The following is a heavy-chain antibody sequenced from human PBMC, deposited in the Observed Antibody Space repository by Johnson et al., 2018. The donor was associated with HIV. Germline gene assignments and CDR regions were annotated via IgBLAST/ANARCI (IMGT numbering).Heavy chain of an antibody. CDR1: GFTFTFYW. J-gene: IGHJ3*02. CDR2: IKKDGSEK. V-gene: IGHV3-7*05. D-gene: IGHD6-13*01. CDR3: ASGLAAARGAFDI. Sequence: EVQLVESGGGLVQPGGSLRLSCEVSGFTFTFYWMSWVRQSPGKGLEWVANIKKDGSEKYYVDSVKGRFTISRDNAENSLYLQMNSLNTEDTAVYYCASGLAAARGAFDIWGQGTMVTVSS.